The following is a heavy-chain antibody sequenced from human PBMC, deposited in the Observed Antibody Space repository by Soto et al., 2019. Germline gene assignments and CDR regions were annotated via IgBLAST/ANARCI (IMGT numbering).Heavy chain of an antibody. Sequence: ASVKVPCKASGYTFTSYYMHCVRQAPGQGLEWMGIINPSGGSTSYAQKFQGRVTMTRDTSTSTVYMELSSLRSEDTAVYYCARERRILNWFDPWGQGTLVTVSS. CDR2: INPSGGST. CDR3: ARERRILNWFDP. V-gene: IGHV1-46*01. J-gene: IGHJ5*02. D-gene: IGHD2-21*01. CDR1: GYTFTSYY.